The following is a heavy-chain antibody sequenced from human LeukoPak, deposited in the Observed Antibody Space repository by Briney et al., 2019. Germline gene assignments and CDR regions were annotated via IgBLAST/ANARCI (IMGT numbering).Heavy chain of an antibody. CDR2: ISSSSDYI. CDR1: GFTFSSYS. Sequence: GGSLRLSCAASGFTFSSYSMNWVRQAPGKGLEWVSSISSSSDYIHYADSVKGRFTISRDNAKNLLYLQMNGLRAEDTAVYYCARGRWFGDEDYWGQGTLVTVSS. V-gene: IGHV3-21*06. D-gene: IGHD3-10*01. J-gene: IGHJ4*02. CDR3: ARGRWFGDEDY.